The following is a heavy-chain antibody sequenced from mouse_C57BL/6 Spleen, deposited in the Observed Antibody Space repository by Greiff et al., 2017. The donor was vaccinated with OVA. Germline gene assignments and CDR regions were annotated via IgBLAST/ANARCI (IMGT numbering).Heavy chain of an antibody. V-gene: IGHV5-17*01. CDR2: ISSGSSTI. D-gene: IGHD1-1*02. CDR1: GFTFSDYG. Sequence: EVKLMESGGGLVKPGGSLKLSCAASGFTFSDYGMHWVRQAPETGLEWVAYISSGSSTIYYADTVKGRLTISRDNAKNTLFLQMTSLRSEDTAMYYCARGWLYFDYWGQGTTLTVSS. CDR3: ARGWLYFDY. J-gene: IGHJ2*01.